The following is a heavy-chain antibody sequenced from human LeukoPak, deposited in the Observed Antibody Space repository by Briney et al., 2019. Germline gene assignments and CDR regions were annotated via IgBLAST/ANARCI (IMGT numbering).Heavy chain of an antibody. D-gene: IGHD2-2*01. CDR1: GGSISSYY. CDR2: IYYSGST. Sequence: SETLSLTCTVSGGSISSYYWSWIRQPPGKGLEWIGYIYYSGSTSWNPSLKSRVTISVDTSKNQFSLKLSSVTAADTAVYYCARGVVPAAMDYYYYYMDVWGKGTTVTVSS. CDR3: ARGVVPAAMDYYYYYMDV. V-gene: IGHV4-59*01. J-gene: IGHJ6*03.